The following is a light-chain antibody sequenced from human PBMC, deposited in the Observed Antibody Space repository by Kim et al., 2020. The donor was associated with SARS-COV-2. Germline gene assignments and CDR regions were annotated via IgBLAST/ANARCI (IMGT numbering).Light chain of an antibody. J-gene: IGLJ2*01. CDR3: QAWDSSTVV. Sequence: VSPGQPASITCSGDKLGDKYLSWFQQKSGQSPVLVIYQNRKRPSGIPERFSGSNSGNTATLTIRGTQAMDEAEYFCQAWDSSTVVFGGGTKLTVL. V-gene: IGLV3-1*01. CDR2: QNR. CDR1: KLGDKY.